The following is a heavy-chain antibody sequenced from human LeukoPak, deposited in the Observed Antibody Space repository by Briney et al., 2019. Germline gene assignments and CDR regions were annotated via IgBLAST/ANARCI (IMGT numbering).Heavy chain of an antibody. Sequence: PGGSLRLSCAASGFTFADYAMSWVRQAPGKGLEWVSAISGSGGNTYYADSVKGRFTISRDNSKNTLYLQMNSLRAEDTAVYYCARDQSGGQLDSAPDKFDFWGQGTLVTVSS. CDR2: ISGSGGNT. CDR3: ARDQSGGQLDSAPDKFDF. CDR1: GFTFADYA. D-gene: IGHD3/OR15-3a*01. J-gene: IGHJ4*02. V-gene: IGHV3-23*01.